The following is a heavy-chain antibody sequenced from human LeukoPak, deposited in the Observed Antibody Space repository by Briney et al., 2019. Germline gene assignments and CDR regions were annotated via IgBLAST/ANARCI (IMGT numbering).Heavy chain of an antibody. V-gene: IGHV3-23*01. CDR2: ISGSGGST. D-gene: IGHD1-26*01. CDR1: GFTFSSYA. J-gene: IGHJ6*02. Sequence: GGSLRLSCAASGFTFSSYAMSWVRQAPGKGLEWVSAISGSGGSTYYADSVKGRFTISRDNSKNTLYLQMNGLRAEDTAVYYCARVSGATSYYYYYGMDVWGQGTTVTVSS. CDR3: ARVSGATSYYYYYGMDV.